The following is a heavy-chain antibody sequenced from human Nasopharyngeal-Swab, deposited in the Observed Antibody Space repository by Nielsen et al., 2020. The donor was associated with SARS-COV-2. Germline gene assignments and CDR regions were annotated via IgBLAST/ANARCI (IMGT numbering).Heavy chain of an antibody. CDR3: ARSVGSFYGQGAFDI. CDR2: IRSKTYGGAP. CDR1: GFTFSSYA. V-gene: IGHV3-49*04. D-gene: IGHD1-26*01. Sequence: GESLKISCAASGFTFSSYAMLWVRQAPGKGLEWVGLIRSKTYGGAPEYAASVKGRFTISRDGAESIAYLQMNSLETEDTGVYYCARSVGSFYGQGAFDIWGQGTMVTVSS. J-gene: IGHJ3*02.